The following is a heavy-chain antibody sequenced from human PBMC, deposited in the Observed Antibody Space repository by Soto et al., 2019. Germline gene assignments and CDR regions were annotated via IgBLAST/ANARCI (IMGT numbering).Heavy chain of an antibody. CDR1: GYSFTSYW. V-gene: IGHV5-10-1*01. D-gene: IGHD1-20*01. CDR2: IDPSDSYT. J-gene: IGHJ3*02. CDR3: ASQITGADAFDI. Sequence: GESLKISCKGSGYSFTSYWISWVRQMPGKGLEWMGRIDPSDSYTNYSPSFQGHVTISADKSISTAYLQWSSLKASDTAMYYCASQITGADAFDIWGQGTMVTVSS.